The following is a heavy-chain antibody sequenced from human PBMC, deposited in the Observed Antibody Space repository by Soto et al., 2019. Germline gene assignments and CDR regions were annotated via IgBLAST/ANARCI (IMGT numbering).Heavy chain of an antibody. V-gene: IGHV3-30-3*01. CDR3: ARDRGSSRWYSLDY. CDR1: GFTFSSYA. J-gene: IGHJ4*02. CDR2: ISYDGSNK. D-gene: IGHD6-13*01. Sequence: QVQLVASGGGVVQPGRSLRLSCAASGFTFSSYAMHGVRQAPGKGLEWVAVISYDGSNKYYADSVKGRFTISRDNSKNTRYLQMNSLRAEDTAVYYCARDRGSSRWYSLDYWGQGTLVTVSS.